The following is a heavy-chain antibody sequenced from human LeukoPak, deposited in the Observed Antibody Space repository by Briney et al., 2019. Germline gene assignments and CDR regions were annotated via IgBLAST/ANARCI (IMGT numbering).Heavy chain of an antibody. CDR2: INHSGST. Sequence: PSETLSLTCAVYGGSFSGYYWSWIRQPPGKGLEWIGEINHSGSTNYNPSLKSRVTISVDTSKNQFSLKLSSVTAADTAVYYCARDFQSGWSKPSFDYWGQGTLVTVSS. D-gene: IGHD6-19*01. CDR3: ARDFQSGWSKPSFDY. J-gene: IGHJ4*02. V-gene: IGHV4-34*01. CDR1: GGSFSGYY.